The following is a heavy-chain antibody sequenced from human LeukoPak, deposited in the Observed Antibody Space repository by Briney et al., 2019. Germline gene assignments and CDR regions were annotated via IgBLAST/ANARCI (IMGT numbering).Heavy chain of an antibody. J-gene: IGHJ4*02. V-gene: IGHV3-48*04. CDR1: GFTFSNYV. Sequence: GGSLRLSCAGSGFTFSNYVLNWVRQAPGKGLEWVSYISSSGSTIYYADSVKGRFTISRDNAKNSLYLQMNSLRAEDTAVYYCAKVADYGGNGMDWGQGTLVTVSS. D-gene: IGHD4-23*01. CDR2: ISSSGSTI. CDR3: AKVADYGGNGMD.